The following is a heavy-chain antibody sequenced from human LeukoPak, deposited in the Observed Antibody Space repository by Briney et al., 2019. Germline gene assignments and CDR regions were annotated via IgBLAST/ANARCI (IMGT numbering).Heavy chain of an antibody. Sequence: SETLSLTCTVSGGSISSYYWSWIRQPAGKGLEWIGRIQNSGTTNYNPSLKSRVTMSVDTSKNQHSLKLRSVTAADTAVYYCARDRVGGTIRSHYGMDVWGQGTTVTVSS. V-gene: IGHV4-4*07. CDR2: IQNSGTT. CDR1: GGSISSYY. J-gene: IGHJ6*02. CDR3: ARDRVGGTIRSHYGMDV. D-gene: IGHD1-26*01.